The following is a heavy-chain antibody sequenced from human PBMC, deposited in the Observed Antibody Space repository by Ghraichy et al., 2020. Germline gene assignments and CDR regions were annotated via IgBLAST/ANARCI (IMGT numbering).Heavy chain of an antibody. D-gene: IGHD1-26*01. CDR1: GYSISSGYY. CDR2: IYHSGST. CDR3: AREVGWELRDYYFDY. V-gene: IGHV4-38-2*02. J-gene: IGHJ4*02. Sequence: SETLSLTCGVSGYSISSGYYWGWIRQPPGKGLEWIGSIYHSGSTYYNPSPKSRVTISVDTSKNQFSLKLSSVTAADTAVYYCAREVGWELRDYYFDYWGQGTLVTVSS.